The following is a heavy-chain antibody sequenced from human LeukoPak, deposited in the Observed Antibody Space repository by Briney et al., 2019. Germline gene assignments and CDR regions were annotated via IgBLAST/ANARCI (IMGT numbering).Heavy chain of an antibody. CDR1: GFTVSSDY. V-gene: IGHV3-66*01. J-gene: IGHJ4*02. CDR2: IYGAASI. D-gene: IGHD3-22*01. CDR3: ARVLSDYYYDLFDY. Sequence: GGSLRLSCAASGFTVSSDYMSWVRQAPGKGLEWVSVIYGAASIYYVDSVKGRFSISRDNSKNMVHLQMNSLRAEDTAVYYCARVLSDYYYDLFDYWGQGTLVTVSS.